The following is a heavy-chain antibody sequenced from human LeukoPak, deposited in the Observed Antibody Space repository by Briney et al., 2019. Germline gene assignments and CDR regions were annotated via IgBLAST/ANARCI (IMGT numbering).Heavy chain of an antibody. CDR2: ISAFNGNT. CDR3: AREVPYYGSGSYYLESTDHFYYMDV. D-gene: IGHD3-10*01. V-gene: IGHV1-18*01. J-gene: IGHJ6*03. CDR1: GYTFTKYG. Sequence: ASVKVSCKASGYTFTKYGISWVRQAPGQGLEWMGWISAFNGNTNYAQNLQGSVTMTIDTSTTTAYMELRSLRSDDTAVYYCAREVPYYGSGSYYLESTDHFYYMDVWGKGTTVTVSS.